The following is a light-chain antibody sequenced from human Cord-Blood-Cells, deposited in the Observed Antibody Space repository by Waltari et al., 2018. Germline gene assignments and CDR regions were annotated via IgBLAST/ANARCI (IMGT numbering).Light chain of an antibody. Sequence: DIQMTQSPSTLSASVGDRVTITCRASQSISSWLAWYKQKPGKTPKLLIYDPSSLESGVPSRFSGSGSGTEFTLTISSLQPDDFATYYCQQYNSYSLTFGGGTKVEIK. CDR1: QSISSW. J-gene: IGKJ4*01. CDR2: DPS. V-gene: IGKV1-5*01. CDR3: QQYNSYSLT.